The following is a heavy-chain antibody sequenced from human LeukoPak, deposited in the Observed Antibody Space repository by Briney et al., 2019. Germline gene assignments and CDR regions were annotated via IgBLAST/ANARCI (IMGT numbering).Heavy chain of an antibody. D-gene: IGHD2-15*01. CDR3: ARRGGGPYPFYFDY. Sequence: SETLSLTCAVYVGSFSDYYWSWVRQPPGKGLEWIGEVHYNGKTNYNPSLKSRVTTSRDTSKKQFSLRLNSVTAADTAVYYCARRGGGPYPFYFDYWGRGTLVTVSS. V-gene: IGHV4-34*01. J-gene: IGHJ4*02. CDR2: VHYNGKT. CDR1: VGSFSDYY.